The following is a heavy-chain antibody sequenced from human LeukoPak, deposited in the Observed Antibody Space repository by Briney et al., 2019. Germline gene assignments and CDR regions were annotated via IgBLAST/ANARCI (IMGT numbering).Heavy chain of an antibody. CDR1: GCSITGYH. V-gene: IGHV4-4*08. Sequence: PSETLSLTCTVSGCSITGYHWSWIRQPPGKGLEWIGYIYSSGSTEYKPSLKSRATISADTSKNQFSLKLTSATAADTAIYYCARRNDFDIWGQGTMVTVSS. J-gene: IGHJ3*02. CDR2: IYSSGST. CDR3: ARRNDFDI.